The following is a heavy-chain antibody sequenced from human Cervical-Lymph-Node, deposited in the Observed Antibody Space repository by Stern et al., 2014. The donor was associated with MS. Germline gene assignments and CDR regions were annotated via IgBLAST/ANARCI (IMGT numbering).Heavy chain of an antibody. CDR1: GFSVATAGVG. J-gene: IGHJ4*02. CDR2: IYWGEDK. D-gene: IGHD2-15*01. V-gene: IGHV2-5*02. CDR3: AHSRVKYCRGGTCYSSLFDY. Sequence: QVTLRESGPTLVKPTQTVTLTCTLSGFSVATAGVGVGWIRQPPGKALEWLALIYWGEDKLYSPSLKNRLTIIKDTSKNQVVLTMTNVDPVDTATYYCAHSRVKYCRGGTCYSSLFDYWGQGTLVTVSS.